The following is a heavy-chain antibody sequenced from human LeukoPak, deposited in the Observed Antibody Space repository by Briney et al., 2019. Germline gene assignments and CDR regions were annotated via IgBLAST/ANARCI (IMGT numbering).Heavy chain of an antibody. J-gene: IGHJ4*02. CDR2: FDPEDGET. V-gene: IGHV1-24*01. Sequence: ASVKVSCKVSGYTLTELSMHWVRQAPGKGLEGMGGFDPEDGETIYAQKLQGRVTMTEDTSTDTAYMELSSLRSEDTAVYYCATVRYLGYCSSTSCYTPHRYYFDYWGQGTLVTVSS. CDR3: ATVRYLGYCSSTSCYTPHRYYFDY. CDR1: GYTLTELS. D-gene: IGHD2-2*02.